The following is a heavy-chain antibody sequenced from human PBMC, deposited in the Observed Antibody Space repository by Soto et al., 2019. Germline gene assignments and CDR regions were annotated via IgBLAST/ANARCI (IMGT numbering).Heavy chain of an antibody. CDR3: ARACSSNNCYDVFDY. Sequence: ASETLSLTCTVSGGSISSYYWSWIRQPAGKGLEWIGRIYTSGSTNYNPSLKSRVTMSVDTSKNQFSLKLSSVTAADTAVYYCARACSSNNCYDVFDYWGQGTLVPVSS. V-gene: IGHV4-4*07. CDR2: IYTSGST. D-gene: IGHD2-2*01. CDR1: GGSISSYY. J-gene: IGHJ4*02.